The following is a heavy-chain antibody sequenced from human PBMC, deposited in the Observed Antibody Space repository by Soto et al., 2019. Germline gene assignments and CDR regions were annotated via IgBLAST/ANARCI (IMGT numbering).Heavy chain of an antibody. Sequence: QVQLVQSGAEVKKPGASVKVSCKASGDTFSSYAISWVRQAPGQGLEWMGVIIHIFGTANYAQKLQGRVTITDDESTSTAYMELSSLRAEDTAVYYCAQSCDTDKDHDYWGKGTLVTVSS. CDR2: IIHIFGTA. J-gene: IGHJ4*02. CDR3: AQSCDTDKDHDY. D-gene: IGHD5-18*01. V-gene: IGHV1-69*01. CDR1: GDTFSSYA.